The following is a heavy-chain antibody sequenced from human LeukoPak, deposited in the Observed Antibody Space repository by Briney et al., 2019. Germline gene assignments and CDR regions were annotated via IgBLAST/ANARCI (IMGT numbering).Heavy chain of an antibody. CDR1: GFTFSSYA. CDR2: ISGSGGST. V-gene: IGHV3-23*01. CDR3: AKTPHYDFWSGYGLYYYMDV. D-gene: IGHD3-3*01. Sequence: GGSLRLSCAASGFTFSSYAMSWVRQAPGKGLEWVSAISGSGGSTYYADSVKGRFTISRDNSKNTLYLQMNSLRAEDTAVYYCAKTPHYDFWSGYGLYYYMDVWGKGTTVTVSS. J-gene: IGHJ6*03.